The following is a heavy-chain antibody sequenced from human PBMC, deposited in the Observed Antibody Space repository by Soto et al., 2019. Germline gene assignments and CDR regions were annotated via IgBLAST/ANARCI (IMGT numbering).Heavy chain of an antibody. Sequence: QVQLVESGGGLVKHGGSLRLSCAASGFTFSDYYMSWIRQAPGKGLYWVSYISSSSSYTNYADSVKGRFTISRDNAKNSLYLQMNSLRAEDTAVYYCARWDGYGDYKNDAFASWGQGTMVTVSS. V-gene: IGHV3-11*06. D-gene: IGHD4-17*01. J-gene: IGHJ3*02. CDR1: GFTFSDYY. CDR3: ARWDGYGDYKNDAFAS. CDR2: ISSSSSYT.